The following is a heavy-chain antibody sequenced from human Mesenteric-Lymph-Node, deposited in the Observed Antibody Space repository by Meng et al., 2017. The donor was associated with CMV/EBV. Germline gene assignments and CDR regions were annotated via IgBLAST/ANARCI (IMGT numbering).Heavy chain of an antibody. Sequence: GGSLRLSCAASGFTFSSYWMSWVRQAPGKGLEWVANIKQDGSEKYYVDSVKGRFTISRDNAKNSLYLQMNSLRAEDTAVYYCARDGNTMVRGGAYYYYGMDVWGQGTTVTVSS. CDR3: ARDGNTMVRGGAYYYYGMDV. J-gene: IGHJ6*02. CDR2: IKQDGSEK. V-gene: IGHV3-7*01. D-gene: IGHD3-10*01. CDR1: GFTFSSYW.